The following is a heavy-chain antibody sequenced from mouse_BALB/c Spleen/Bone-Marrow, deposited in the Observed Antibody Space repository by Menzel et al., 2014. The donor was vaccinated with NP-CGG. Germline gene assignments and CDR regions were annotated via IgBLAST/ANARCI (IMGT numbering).Heavy chain of an antibody. CDR3: ANWAY. J-gene: IGHJ3*01. D-gene: IGHD4-1*01. CDR2: ISDGGSYT. Sequence: VQLKQSGGGLAKPGGSLKLSCAASGFTFSDYYMYWVRQTPEKRLEWVATISDGGSYTYYPDSVKGRFTISRDNAKNNLYLQMSSLKSEDTAMYYCANWAYWGQGTLVTVSA. V-gene: IGHV5-4*02. CDR1: GFTFSDYY.